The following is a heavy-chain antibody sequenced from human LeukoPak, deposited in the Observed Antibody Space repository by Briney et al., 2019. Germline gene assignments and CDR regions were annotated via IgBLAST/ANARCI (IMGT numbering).Heavy chain of an antibody. CDR3: AKGGPFSYGWLYYFDY. Sequence: TGGSLRLSCAASGFTFSSYAMSWVRQAPGEGLEWVSIISGSSGDRTDYADSVKGRFTISRDNPKNTLYLQMNSLRAEDTAVYYCAKGGPFSYGWLYYFDYWGQGTLVTVSS. J-gene: IGHJ4*02. D-gene: IGHD5-18*01. CDR2: ISGSSGDRT. V-gene: IGHV3-23*01. CDR1: GFTFSSYA.